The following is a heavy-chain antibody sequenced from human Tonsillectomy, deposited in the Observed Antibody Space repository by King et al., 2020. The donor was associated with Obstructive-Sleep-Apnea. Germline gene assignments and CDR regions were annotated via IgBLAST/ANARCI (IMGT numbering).Heavy chain of an antibody. CDR2: ISGSGGST. CDR3: AKDHVPFRIPLWFYFDY. Sequence: VQLVESGGGLVQPGGSLRLSCAASGFTFSSYAMSWVRQAPGKGLEWVSAISGSGGSTYYADSVKGRFTISRDNSKNTLYLQMNSLRAEDTAVYYCAKDHVPFRIPLWFYFDYWGQGTLVTVSS. V-gene: IGHV3-23*04. CDR1: GFTFSSYA. J-gene: IGHJ4*02. D-gene: IGHD5-18*01.